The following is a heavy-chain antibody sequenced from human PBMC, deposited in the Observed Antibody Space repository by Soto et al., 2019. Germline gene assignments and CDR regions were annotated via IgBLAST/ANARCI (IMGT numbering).Heavy chain of an antibody. CDR3: ARDEGHCSGGSCYAFDI. CDR2: ISYDGSNK. V-gene: IGHV3-30-3*01. CDR1: GFTFSSYA. Sequence: GGSLRLSCAASGFTFSSYAMHWVRQAPGKGLEWVAVISYDGSNKYYADSVKGRFTISRDNSKNTLYLQMNSLRAENTAVYYCARDEGHCSGGSCYAFDIWGQGTMVTVS. J-gene: IGHJ3*02. D-gene: IGHD2-15*01.